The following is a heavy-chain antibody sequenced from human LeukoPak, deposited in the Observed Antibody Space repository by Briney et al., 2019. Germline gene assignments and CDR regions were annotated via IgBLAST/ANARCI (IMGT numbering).Heavy chain of an antibody. V-gene: IGHV1-69*04. D-gene: IGHD6-13*01. CDR2: IIPILGIA. J-gene: IGHJ4*02. CDR3: ARDDWEQQLVFDY. CDR1: GGTFSSYA. Sequence: SVKVSCKASGGTFSSYAISWVRQAPGQGLEWMGRIIPILGIANYAQKFQGRVTITADKSTSTAYMELSSLRSEDTAVYYCARDDWEQQLVFDYWGQGTLVTVFS.